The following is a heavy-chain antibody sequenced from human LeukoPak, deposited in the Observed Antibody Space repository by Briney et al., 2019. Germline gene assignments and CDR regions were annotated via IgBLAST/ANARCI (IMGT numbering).Heavy chain of an antibody. D-gene: IGHD3-22*01. Sequence: AGGSLRLSCAASGFSFRSNAMNWVRQAPGKGLEWVAGIGSSGRSTFYAGAVEGRFTISRDNSKNTVDLQMSGLRAEDTAIYYCAKPYYHDDSGSWGQGTRVTVSS. V-gene: IGHV3-23*01. CDR3: AKPYYHDDSGS. CDR2: IGSSGRST. CDR1: GFSFRSNA. J-gene: IGHJ5*02.